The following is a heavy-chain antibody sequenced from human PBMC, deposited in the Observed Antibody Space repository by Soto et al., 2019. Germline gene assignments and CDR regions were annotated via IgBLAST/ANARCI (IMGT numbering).Heavy chain of an antibody. J-gene: IGHJ4*02. CDR2: IDPSDSYT. CDR1: GYSFTSYW. CDR3: ARHKTYYYDSSGLTGTDY. Sequence: PGESLKISCKGSGYSFTSYWISWVRQMPGKGLEWMGRIDPSDSYTNYSPSFQGHVTIPADKSISTAYLQWSSLKASDTAMYYCARHKTYYYDSSGLTGTDYWGQGTLVTVSS. V-gene: IGHV5-10-1*01. D-gene: IGHD3-22*01.